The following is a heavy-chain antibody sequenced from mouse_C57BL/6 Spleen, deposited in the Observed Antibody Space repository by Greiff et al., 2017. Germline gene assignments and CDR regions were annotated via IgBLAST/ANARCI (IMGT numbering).Heavy chain of an antibody. V-gene: IGHV5-16*01. CDR2: INYDGSST. CDR1: GFTFSDYY. J-gene: IGHJ4*01. Sequence: EVMLVESEGGLVQPGSSMKLSCTASGFTFSDYYMAWVRQVPEKGLEWVANINYDGSSTYYLDSLKSRFIISRDNAKNILYLQMSSLKSEDTATYYCARFRTGTAMDYWGQGTSVTVSS. D-gene: IGHD4-1*01. CDR3: ARFRTGTAMDY.